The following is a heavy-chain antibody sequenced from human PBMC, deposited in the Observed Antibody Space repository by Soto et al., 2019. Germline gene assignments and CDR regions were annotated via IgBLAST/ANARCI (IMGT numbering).Heavy chain of an antibody. V-gene: IGHV2-26*01. CDR1: GFSLSNARMG. CDR2: IFSNDEK. J-gene: IGHJ4*02. CDR3: ARTQYCTNGVCSIYYFDY. D-gene: IGHD2-8*01. Sequence: QVTLKESGPVLVKPTETLTLTCTVSGFSLSNARMGVSWIRQPPGKALEWLAHIFSNDEKSYSTSLKSRLTISKDTSKSQVVLTITNMDPVDTATYYCARTQYCTNGVCSIYYFDYWGQGTLVTVSS.